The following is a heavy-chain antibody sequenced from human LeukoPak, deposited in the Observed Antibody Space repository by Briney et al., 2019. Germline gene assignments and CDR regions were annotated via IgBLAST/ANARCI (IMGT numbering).Heavy chain of an antibody. Sequence: SSVKVSCKASGGTFSSYAISWVRQAPGQWLEWMGWTIPIFGTANYAQKFQGRVTITADESTSTAYMELSSLRSEDTAVYYCALPEYYGSGSYVYYYYGMDVWGQGTTVTVSS. V-gene: IGHV1-69*01. J-gene: IGHJ6*02. CDR3: ALPEYYGSGSYVYYYYGMDV. CDR2: TIPIFGTA. D-gene: IGHD3-10*01. CDR1: GGTFSSYA.